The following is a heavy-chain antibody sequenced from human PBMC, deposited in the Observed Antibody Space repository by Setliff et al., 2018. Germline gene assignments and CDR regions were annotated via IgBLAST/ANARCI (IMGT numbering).Heavy chain of an antibody. CDR3: AKGGNITRETYYYYGMDV. V-gene: IGHV1-18*01. CDR2: ISAYNGNT. D-gene: IGHD1-20*01. CDR1: GYTFAHSG. Sequence: GASVKVSCKASGYTFAHSGVTWVRQAPGQGLEWMGWISAYNGNTYYAQIFQGRVTMTTDTSTDTAYMELRSLKSDDTAVYYCAKGGNITRETYYYYGMDVWGQGTTVTVSS. J-gene: IGHJ6*02.